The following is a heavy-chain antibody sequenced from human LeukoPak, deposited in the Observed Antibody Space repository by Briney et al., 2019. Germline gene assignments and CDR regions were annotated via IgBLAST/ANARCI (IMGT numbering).Heavy chain of an antibody. V-gene: IGHV3-11*03. CDR2: LSTSTTFI. J-gene: IGHJ5*02. Sequence: NTGGSLRLSCAASGFTFTDYYMSWIRQAPGKGLEWVSYLSTSTTFINYADSVRGRFTISRDNAKNSLYLLMNSLRAEDTAVYYCARSPDVVETWFDLWGQGTLVTVSS. CDR3: ARSPDVVETWFDL. CDR1: GFTFTDYY. D-gene: IGHD2-21*01.